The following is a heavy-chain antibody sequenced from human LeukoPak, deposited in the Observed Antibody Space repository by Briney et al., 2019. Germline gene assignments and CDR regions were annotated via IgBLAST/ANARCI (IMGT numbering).Heavy chain of an antibody. CDR3: GGGGEAGTTRLDFDY. CDR2: INPNSGGT. CDR1: GYTFTGYY. J-gene: IGHJ4*02. D-gene: IGHD1-7*01. V-gene: IGHV1-2*02. Sequence: GASVKVSCKASGYTFTGYYMHWVRQAPGQGLEWMGWINPNSGGTNYAQKFQGRVTMTRDTSISTAYMELSRLRPDDTAVYYWGGGGEAGTTRLDFDYWGQGTLVTVSS.